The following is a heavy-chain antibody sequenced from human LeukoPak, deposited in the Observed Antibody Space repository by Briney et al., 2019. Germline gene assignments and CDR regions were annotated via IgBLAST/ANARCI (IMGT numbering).Heavy chain of an antibody. Sequence: GGSLRISCAASGFAFNKYWMHWVRQARGKGLVWVSRINGDGSTTSYADSVKGGFTISRDNAKNTLYLQMSSLRAEDTAVYYCATGNYYDSRGYYTFGHWGQGTLVTVSS. V-gene: IGHV3-74*01. D-gene: IGHD3-22*01. CDR2: INGDGSTT. CDR1: GFAFNKYW. J-gene: IGHJ4*02. CDR3: ATGNYYDSRGYYTFGH.